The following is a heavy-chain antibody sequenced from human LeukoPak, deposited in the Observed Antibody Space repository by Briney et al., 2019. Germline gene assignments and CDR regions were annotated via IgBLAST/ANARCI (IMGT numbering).Heavy chain of an antibody. CDR3: ARGANLWFGELLSNYNWFDP. CDR1: GFTFTGYY. J-gene: IGHJ5*02. V-gene: IGHV1-69*13. D-gene: IGHD3-10*01. CDR2: IIPIFGTA. Sequence: ASVKVSCKSSGFTFTGYYMHWVRQAPGQGLEWMGGIIPIFGTANYAQKFQGRVTITADESTSTAYMELSSLRSEDTAVYYCARGANLWFGELLSNYNWFDPWGQGTLVTVSS.